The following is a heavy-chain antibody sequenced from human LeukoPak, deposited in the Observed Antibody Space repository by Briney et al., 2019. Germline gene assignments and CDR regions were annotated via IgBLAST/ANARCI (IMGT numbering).Heavy chain of an antibody. D-gene: IGHD6-13*01. J-gene: IGHJ5*02. CDR3: ARVGSSWTYNWFDP. V-gene: IGHV3-7*01. Sequence: GGSLRLSCAASGFTFSSYAMHWVRQAPGKGLEWVANIKQDGSEKYYVDSVKGRFTISRDNAKNSLYLQMNSLRAEDTAVYYCARVGSSWTYNWFDPWGQGTLVTVSS. CDR2: IKQDGSEK. CDR1: GFTFSSYA.